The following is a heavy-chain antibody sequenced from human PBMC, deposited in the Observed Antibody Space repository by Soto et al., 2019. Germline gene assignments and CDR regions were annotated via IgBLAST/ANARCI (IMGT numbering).Heavy chain of an antibody. D-gene: IGHD1-7*01. J-gene: IGHJ2*01. Sequence: SFSGYYWSWIRQPPGKGLEWIGEINHSGSTNYNPSLKSRVTISVDTSKNQFSLKLSSVTAADTAVYYCARGLHRISLELRVRPWYFDIWGRGTLVTVSS. CDR1: SFSGYY. V-gene: IGHV4-34*01. CDR3: ARGLHRISLELRVRPWYFDI. CDR2: INHSGST.